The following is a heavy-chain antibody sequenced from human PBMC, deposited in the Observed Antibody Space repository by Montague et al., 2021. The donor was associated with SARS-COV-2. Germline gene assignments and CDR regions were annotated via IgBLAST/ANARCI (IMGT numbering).Heavy chain of an antibody. Sequence: SLRLSCAASGFTFSSYAMHWVRQAPGKGLEWVAVISYDGSNKYYADSVKGRFTISRDNSKNTPYLQMNSLRAEDTAVYYCARDLGSYYGMDVWGQGTTVTVSS. CDR2: ISYDGSNK. CDR1: GFTFSSYA. CDR3: ARDLGSYYGMDV. J-gene: IGHJ6*02. V-gene: IGHV3-30*04.